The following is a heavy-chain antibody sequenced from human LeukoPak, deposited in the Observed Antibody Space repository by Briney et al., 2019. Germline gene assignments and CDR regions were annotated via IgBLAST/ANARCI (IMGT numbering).Heavy chain of an antibody. V-gene: IGHV3-23*01. D-gene: IGHD3-9*01. J-gene: IGHJ4*02. CDR1: GFTFSTYA. CDR3: AKSYYDILTGQPY. CDR2: ISGSGGGT. Sequence: GGSLRLSCAASGFTFSTYAMSWVRQAPGKGLEWVSAISGSGGGTYYADSVRGRFTISRDNSKNTLYLQVNSLRAEDTAIYYCAKSYYDILTGQPYWGQGTLVTVSS.